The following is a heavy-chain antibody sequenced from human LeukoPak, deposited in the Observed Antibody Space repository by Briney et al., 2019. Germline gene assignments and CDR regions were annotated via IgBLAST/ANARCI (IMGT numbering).Heavy chain of an antibody. CDR3: ARGAAGTLDDYYYYMDV. CDR2: IIPIFGTA. D-gene: IGHD6-13*01. CDR1: GGTFSSYA. J-gene: IGHJ6*03. Sequence: ASVKVSCKASGGTFSSYAISWVRQAPGQGLEWMGGIIPIFGTANYAQKFQGRVTITADESTSTAYMELSSLRSEDTAVYYCARGAAGTLDDYYYYMDVWGKGTTVTISS. V-gene: IGHV1-69*13.